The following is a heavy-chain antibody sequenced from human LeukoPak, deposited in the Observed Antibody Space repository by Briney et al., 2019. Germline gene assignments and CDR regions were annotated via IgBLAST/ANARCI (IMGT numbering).Heavy chain of an antibody. Sequence: GLSMRPSCVASGFTFTGYTINWVRQAPGTGLEWVSAISSAGYMNYANSVKGRFTISRDNATNSVYLQMNSLRAEDTAVYYCARDRGMVAFDYWGQGTLVTV. J-gene: IGHJ4*02. V-gene: IGHV3-21*01. D-gene: IGHD2-15*01. CDR3: ARDRGMVAFDY. CDR2: ISSAGYM. CDR1: GFTFTGYT.